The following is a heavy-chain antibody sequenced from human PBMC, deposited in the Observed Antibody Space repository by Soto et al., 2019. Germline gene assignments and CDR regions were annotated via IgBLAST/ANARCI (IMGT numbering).Heavy chain of an antibody. CDR2: IIPIFGTA. CDR1: GGTFSSYA. V-gene: IGHV1-69*13. D-gene: IGHD6-6*01. CDR3: ASDRWTIAAHEHYFDY. J-gene: IGHJ4*02. Sequence: SVKVSCKASGGTFSSYAISWVRQAPGQGLEWMGGIIPIFGTANYAQKFQGRGTITADESTSTAYMELSSLRSEDTAVYSCASDRWTIAAHEHYFDYWGQGTLVTVSS.